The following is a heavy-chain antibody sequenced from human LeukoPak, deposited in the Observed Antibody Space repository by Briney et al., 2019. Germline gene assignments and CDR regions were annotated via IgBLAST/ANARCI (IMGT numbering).Heavy chain of an antibody. V-gene: IGHV3-30-3*01. D-gene: IGHD6-13*01. J-gene: IGHJ4*02. CDR2: ISYDGSNK. CDR3: ARDKSSWPLHYFDY. Sequence: AGGSLRLSCAASGFTFSSYAMHWVRQAPGKGLEWVAVISYDGSNKYYADSVKGRFTISRDNSKNTLYLQMNSLRAEDTAVYYCARDKSSWPLHYFDYWGQGTLVTVPS. CDR1: GFTFSSYA.